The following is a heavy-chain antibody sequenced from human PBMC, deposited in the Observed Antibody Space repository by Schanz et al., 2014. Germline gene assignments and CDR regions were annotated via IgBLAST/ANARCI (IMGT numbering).Heavy chain of an antibody. D-gene: IGHD6-19*01. CDR2: IDGRGITT. CDR3: ARDLISSGWYG. Sequence: EVHLEESGGGLVQPGGSQRLSCAVSGFTFSNCDMTWVRQAPGKGLEWVAIIDGRGITTFYADSVKGRFTISRDNAKNTVYLQMNSLRDDDTAVYYCARDLISSGWYGWGQGTLVTVSS. J-gene: IGHJ4*02. CDR1: GFTFSNCD. V-gene: IGHV3-23*04.